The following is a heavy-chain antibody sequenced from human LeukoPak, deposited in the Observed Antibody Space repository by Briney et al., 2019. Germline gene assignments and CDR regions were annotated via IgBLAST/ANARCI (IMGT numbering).Heavy chain of an antibody. D-gene: IGHD6-19*01. CDR3: ARGGIAVAHVDY. Sequence: PSETLSLTCTVSGGSISSYYWSWLRQPPGKGLEWIGYIYYSGSTNYNPSLKSRVTISVDTSKNQFSLKLSSVTAADTAVYYCARGGIAVAHVDYWGQGTLVTVSS. V-gene: IGHV4-59*01. CDR1: GGSISSYY. CDR2: IYYSGST. J-gene: IGHJ4*02.